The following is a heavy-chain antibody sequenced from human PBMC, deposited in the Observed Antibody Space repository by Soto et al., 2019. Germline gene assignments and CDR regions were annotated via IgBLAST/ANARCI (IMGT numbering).Heavy chain of an antibody. Sequence: QVQLVQSGAEVKKPGASVKVSCKASGDTFTGDEITWVRQATGQGLEWMGWMNLNGGNTGYAQTFQGRLSMTGNPSISTAYMELSSLRSEDTAVYYCARVPRGSRYFYYLDVWGKGTTVIVSS. CDR3: ARVPRGSRYFYYLDV. D-gene: IGHD3-16*01. J-gene: IGHJ6*03. CDR2: MNLNGGNT. V-gene: IGHV1-8*01. CDR1: GDTFTGDE.